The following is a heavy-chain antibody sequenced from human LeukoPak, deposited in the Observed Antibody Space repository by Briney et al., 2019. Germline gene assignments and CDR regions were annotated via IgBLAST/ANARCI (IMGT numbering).Heavy chain of an antibody. Sequence: GASVKVSCKASGGTFSSYAISWVRQAPGQGLEWMGGIIPIFGTANYAQKFQGRVTITADESTSTAYMELSSLRSEDTAVYYCARGLNYDFWSGYRVGYYYYGMDVWGQGTTVTVSS. D-gene: IGHD3-3*01. CDR1: GGTFSSYA. J-gene: IGHJ6*02. V-gene: IGHV1-69*13. CDR2: IIPIFGTA. CDR3: ARGLNYDFWSGYRVGYYYYGMDV.